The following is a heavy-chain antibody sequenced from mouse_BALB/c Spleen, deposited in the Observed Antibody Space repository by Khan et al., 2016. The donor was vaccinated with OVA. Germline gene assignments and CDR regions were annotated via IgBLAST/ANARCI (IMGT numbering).Heavy chain of an antibody. CDR2: INPNTGNT. J-gene: IGHJ3*01. V-gene: IGHV1-26*01. CDR3: ARAYDCFAY. CDR1: GYSFTGYY. D-gene: IGHD2-14*01. Sequence: VQLKESGPDLVKPGASVKMSCKASGYSFTGYYMNWVKQSHGKSLECIGRINPNTGNTNYNQKFKGKVVFIVDTSSSTVYMELRSLTSKDSAVYYCARAYDCFAYWGQGTLVTVSA.